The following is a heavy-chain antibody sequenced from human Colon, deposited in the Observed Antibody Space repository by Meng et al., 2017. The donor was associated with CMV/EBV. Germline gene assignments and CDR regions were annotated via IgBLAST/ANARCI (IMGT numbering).Heavy chain of an antibody. CDR1: GFTFSTYY. CDR2: ISSSSTYL. V-gene: IGHV3-21*01. D-gene: IGHD1-1*01. J-gene: IGHJ6*02. CDR3: ASLQGPRTVFYDYNMDV. Sequence: GESLKISCTASGFTFSTYYMNWVRQAPGKGLEWVSCISSSSTYLKYADSVKGRFTISRDNAKNPLYLQMHSLRAEDTAVYYCASLQGPRTVFYDYNMDVWGQGTTVTVSS.